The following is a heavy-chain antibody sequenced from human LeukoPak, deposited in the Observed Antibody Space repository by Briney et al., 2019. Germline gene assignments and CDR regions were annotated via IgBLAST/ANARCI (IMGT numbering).Heavy chain of an antibody. D-gene: IGHD2-2*01. CDR1: GYTFTSYG. CDR3: ARGPPNTDTYCDTTSCQNWVDP. CDR2: ISAYNGNT. Sequence: ASVKVSCKASGYTFTSYGISWVRQAPGQGLEWMGWISAYNGNTNYAQKLQGRVTMTTDTSTSTAYMELRSLRSDDTAVYYCARGPPNTDTYCDTTSCQNWVDPWGQGTLVTASS. J-gene: IGHJ5*02. V-gene: IGHV1-18*01.